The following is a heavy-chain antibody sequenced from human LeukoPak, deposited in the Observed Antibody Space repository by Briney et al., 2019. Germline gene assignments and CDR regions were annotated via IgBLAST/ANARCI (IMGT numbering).Heavy chain of an antibody. CDR2: IYSGGST. D-gene: IGHD3-10*01. J-gene: IGHJ3*02. Sequence: TSETLSLTCTVPGDSINTYYWTWIRQPAGKGLEWIGHIYSGGSTNYNPSLKSRVTMSIDTSENQFSLSLRSVTAADTAMYYCARHSVASGAFYIWGQGTMVTVSS. CDR3: ARHSVASGAFYI. V-gene: IGHV4-4*07. CDR1: GDSINTYY.